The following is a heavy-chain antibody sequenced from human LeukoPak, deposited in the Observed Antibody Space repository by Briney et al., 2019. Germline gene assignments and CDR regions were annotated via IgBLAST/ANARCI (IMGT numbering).Heavy chain of an antibody. D-gene: IGHD2-2*01. Sequence: SKTLSLTCTVSGGSISSYYWSWIRQPPGKGLEWIGYIYYSGSTNYNPSLKSRVTISVDTSKNQFSLKLSSVTAADTAVYYCARAAVPAAHDYWGQGTLVTVSS. V-gene: IGHV4-59*01. CDR1: GGSISSYY. CDR3: ARAAVPAAHDY. J-gene: IGHJ4*02. CDR2: IYYSGST.